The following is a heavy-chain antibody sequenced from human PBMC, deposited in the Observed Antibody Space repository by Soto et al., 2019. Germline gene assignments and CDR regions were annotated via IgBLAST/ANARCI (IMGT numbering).Heavy chain of an antibody. CDR1: VFTFSSYG. D-gene: IGHD3-16*01. J-gene: IGHJ3*02. V-gene: IGHV3-33*01. CDR2: IWYDGSNK. Sequence: GALRLCCAASVFTFSSYGMHWVRQGPGKGLEWVAVIWYDGSNKYYADSVKGRFTISRDNSKNTLYLQMNSLRAEDTAVYYCARNFGIMIPSPDAFDIWGQGTMVTVS. CDR3: ARNFGIMIPSPDAFDI.